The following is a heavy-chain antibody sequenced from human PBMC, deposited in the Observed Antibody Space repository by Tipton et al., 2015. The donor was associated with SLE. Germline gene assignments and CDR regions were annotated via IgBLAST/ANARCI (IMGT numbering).Heavy chain of an antibody. CDR2: IRYDGSNK. J-gene: IGHJ5*02. D-gene: IGHD5-12*01. CDR3: AKGSYEIDP. V-gene: IGHV3-30*02. CDR1: GFTFSSYG. Sequence: SLRLSCAASGFTFSSYGMHWARQAPGKGLEWVAFIRYDGSNKYYADSVKGRFTISRDNSKNTLYLQMNSLRAEDTAVYYCAKGSYEIDPWCQGTLVTVSS.